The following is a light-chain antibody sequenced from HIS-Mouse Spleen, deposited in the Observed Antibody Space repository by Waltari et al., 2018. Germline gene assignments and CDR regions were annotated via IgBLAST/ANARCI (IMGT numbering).Light chain of an antibody. CDR1: SMDGGSYNL. J-gene: IGLJ3*02. Sequence: QSALTQPASVSGSPGQSIPIPCTGTSMDGGSYNLVSWYQQHPGKAPKLMIYEGSKRPSGVSNRFSGSKSGNTASLTISGLQAEDEADYYCCSYAGSWVFGGGTKLTVL. CDR2: EGS. CDR3: CSYAGSWV. V-gene: IGLV2-23*01.